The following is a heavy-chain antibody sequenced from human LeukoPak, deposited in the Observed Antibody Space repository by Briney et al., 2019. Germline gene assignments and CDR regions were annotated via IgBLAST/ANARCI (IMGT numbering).Heavy chain of an antibody. J-gene: IGHJ6*02. CDR2: MNPNSGNT. D-gene: IGHD6-6*01. CDR3: ARVEEYSSSFLYYYYYGMDV. CDR1: GYTFTSYD. Sequence: ASVKVSCKASGYTFTSYDINWVRQATGQGLEWMGWMNPNSGNTGYAQKFQGRVTMTRNTSISTAYMELSSLRSEDTAVYYRARVEEYSSSFLYYYYYGMDVWGQGTTVTVSS. V-gene: IGHV1-8*01.